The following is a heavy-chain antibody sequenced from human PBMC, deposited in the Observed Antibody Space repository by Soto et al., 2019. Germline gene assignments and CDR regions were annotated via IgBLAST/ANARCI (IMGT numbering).Heavy chain of an antibody. D-gene: IGHD2-8*01. CDR2: INPKSGGT. J-gene: IGHJ6*02. V-gene: IGHV1-2*04. Sequence: VHYKAGRHSMTDFTIPRMRHAPGQGVEWVGRINPKSGGTRTAQKFQGWVTMTRHRSIRTGYMELTSLRPDHTAVYFCARGHSTDCSNGVCSFFYNHEMDVWGQGTTGTVS. CDR3: ARGHSTDCSNGVCSFFYNHEMDV. CDR1: RHSMTDFT.